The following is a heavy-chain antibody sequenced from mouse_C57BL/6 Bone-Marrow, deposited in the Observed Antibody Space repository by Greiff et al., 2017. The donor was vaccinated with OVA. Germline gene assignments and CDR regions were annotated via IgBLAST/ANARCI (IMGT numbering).Heavy chain of an antibody. CDR2: IYPGDGDT. CDR1: GYAFSSSW. J-gene: IGHJ2*01. D-gene: IGHD1-1*01. CDR3: ARKGNYYGCLYFDY. V-gene: IGHV1-82*01. Sequence: VQLQQSGPELVKPGASVKISCKASGYAFSSSWMNWVKQRPGKGLEWIGRIYPGDGDTNYNGKFKGKATLTADKSSSTAYMQLSSLTSEDSAVYFCARKGNYYGCLYFDYWGQGTTLTVSS.